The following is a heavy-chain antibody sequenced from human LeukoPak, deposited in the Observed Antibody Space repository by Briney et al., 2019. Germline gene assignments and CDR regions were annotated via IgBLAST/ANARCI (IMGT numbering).Heavy chain of an antibody. J-gene: IGHJ6*02. CDR2: FNPSGGST. CDR1: GYTFTSYY. Sequence: ASVKVSCKASGYTFTSYYMHWVRQAPGQGLEWMGIFNPSGGSTSYAQKFQGRVTMTRDTSTSTVYMELSSLRSEDTAVYYCARSGVGPSSYYYYGMDVWGQGTTVTVSS. CDR3: ARSGVGPSSYYYYGMDV. V-gene: IGHV1-46*01. D-gene: IGHD2-2*01.